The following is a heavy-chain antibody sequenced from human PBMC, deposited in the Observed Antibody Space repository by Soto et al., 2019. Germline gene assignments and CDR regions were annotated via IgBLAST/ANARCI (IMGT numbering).Heavy chain of an antibody. CDR1: GFTFSDYY. CDR3: ARIFGKLFPPYYFDY. D-gene: IGHD3-16*01. J-gene: IGHJ4*02. Sequence: GGSLRLSCGASGFTFSDYYMSWIRQAPGKGLEWVSSISGIGTTIYYADSVKGRFTISRDNTKNSLFLQMNSLRAEDTAVYYCARIFGKLFPPYYFDYWGQGTLVTVS. V-gene: IGHV3-11*01. CDR2: ISGIGTTI.